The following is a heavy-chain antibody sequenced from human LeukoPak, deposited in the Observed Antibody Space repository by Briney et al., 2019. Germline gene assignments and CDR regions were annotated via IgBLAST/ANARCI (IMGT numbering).Heavy chain of an antibody. J-gene: IGHJ5*02. CDR2: IYPGDSDP. CDR3: ARRYYGSGSYYNWFDP. Sequence: GESLKISCKGPGYSFTSYWIGWVRQMPGKGLEWMGIIYPGDSDPRYSPSFQGQVTISADKSISTAYLQWSSLKASDTAMYYCARRYYGSGSYYNWFDPWGQGTLVTVSS. CDR1: GYSFTSYW. D-gene: IGHD3-10*01. V-gene: IGHV5-51*01.